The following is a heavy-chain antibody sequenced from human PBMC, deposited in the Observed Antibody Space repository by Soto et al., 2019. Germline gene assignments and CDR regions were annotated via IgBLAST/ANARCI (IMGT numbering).Heavy chain of an antibody. CDR1: GGSFSAYY. Sequence: QVQLQQWGAGLLKPSETLSLTCAVNGGSFSAYYWTWIRQPPGRGLEWIGEIDHSGSTNYNPSLASRVTISIDTAKNRFYLNVTSVTAADTAVYYCVRGLRYSGMDVWGQGTTVTVS. J-gene: IGHJ6*02. CDR3: VRGLRYSGMDV. V-gene: IGHV4-34*01. CDR2: IDHSGST. D-gene: IGHD2-15*01.